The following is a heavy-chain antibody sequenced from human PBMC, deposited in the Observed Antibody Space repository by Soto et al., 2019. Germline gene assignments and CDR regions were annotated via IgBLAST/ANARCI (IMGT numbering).Heavy chain of an antibody. CDR1: GVSVNSGNYY. J-gene: IGHJ6*02. CDR2: IYQSGST. Sequence: SETLSLTCTVSGVSVNSGNYYWSWIRQTPGKGLEWIGYIYQSGSTRYNPSLKGRVTISLDTSKNQFSLKMSSVTAADTAVYYCASGTIYHSYEMDVWGQGKMVTVSS. V-gene: IGHV4-61*01. CDR3: ASGTIYHSYEMDV. D-gene: IGHD2-2*01.